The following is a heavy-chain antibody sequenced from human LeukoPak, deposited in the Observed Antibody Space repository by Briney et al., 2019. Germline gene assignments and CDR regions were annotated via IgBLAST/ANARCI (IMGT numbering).Heavy chain of an antibody. Sequence: GGSLRLSCAASGFTFSSYWMSWVRQAPGKGLEWVANIKQDGSEKYYVDSVKGRFTISRDNAKNSLYLQMNSLRAEDTAVYYCARLARLLWFGELLSGPDYWGQGTLVTVSS. CDR1: GFTFSSYW. V-gene: IGHV3-7*01. CDR2: IKQDGSEK. CDR3: ARLARLLWFGELLSGPDY. D-gene: IGHD3-10*01. J-gene: IGHJ4*02.